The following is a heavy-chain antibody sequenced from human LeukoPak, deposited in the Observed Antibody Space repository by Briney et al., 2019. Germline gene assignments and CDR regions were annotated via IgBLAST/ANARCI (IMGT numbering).Heavy chain of an antibody. V-gene: IGHV1-18*01. CDR1: GYTFTSYG. CDR2: ISAYNGNT. CDR3: ARGRDGYNYDYYYYYMDV. D-gene: IGHD5-24*01. J-gene: IGHJ6*03. Sequence: RGASVKVSCKASGYTFTSYGISWVRQAPGQGLEWMGWISAYNGNTNYAQKLQGRVTMTTDTSTSTAYMELRSLRSDDTAVYYCARGRDGYNYDYYYYYMDVWGKGTTVTVSS.